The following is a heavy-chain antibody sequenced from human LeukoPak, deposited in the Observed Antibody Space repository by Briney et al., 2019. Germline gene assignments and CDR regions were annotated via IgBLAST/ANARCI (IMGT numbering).Heavy chain of an antibody. CDR1: GGSLSSGDYY. V-gene: IGHV4-30-4*08. D-gene: IGHD2-21*01. CDR2: IYYSGNT. Sequence: PSETLSLTCTVSGGSLSSGDYYWSWIRQPPGKGLEWIGYIYYSGNTYYNPSLKSRVTMSVDTSKNQFSLKLNSVTAADTAVYYCARDVSPTLILDYWGQGTLVTVSS. J-gene: IGHJ4*02. CDR3: ARDVSPTLILDY.